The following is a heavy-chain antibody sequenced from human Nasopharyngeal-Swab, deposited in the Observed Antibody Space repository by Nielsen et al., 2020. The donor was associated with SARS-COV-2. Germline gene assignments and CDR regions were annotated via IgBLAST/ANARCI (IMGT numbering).Heavy chain of an antibody. CDR3: ARRGTSGWFHDY. Sequence: SLKISCAASGFTFDDYPMHWVRQVPGRGLEWVSGINSNSRTPAYAESVKGRFTISRDNAKNSLYLQMNSLTPEDTALYYCARRGTSGWFHDYWGQGTLVTVSS. CDR1: GFTFDDYP. J-gene: IGHJ4*02. V-gene: IGHV3-9*01. CDR2: INSNSRTP. D-gene: IGHD6-19*01.